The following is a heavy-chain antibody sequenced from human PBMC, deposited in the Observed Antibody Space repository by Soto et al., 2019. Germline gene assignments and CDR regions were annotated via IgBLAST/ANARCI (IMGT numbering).Heavy chain of an antibody. J-gene: IGHJ4*02. Sequence: VQLVESGGGVVQPGRSLRLSCAASGFTFSDYAMHWVRQATGKGLEWVAVVSHDGRNTHYADSVKGRFTISRDSSKNTVSLDMTSLRAEDTAVYYCAKGGRQWLVTSDFNYWGQGALVTVSS. CDR3: AKGGRQWLVTSDFNY. D-gene: IGHD6-19*01. V-gene: IGHV3-30*18. CDR2: VSHDGRNT. CDR1: GFTFSDYA.